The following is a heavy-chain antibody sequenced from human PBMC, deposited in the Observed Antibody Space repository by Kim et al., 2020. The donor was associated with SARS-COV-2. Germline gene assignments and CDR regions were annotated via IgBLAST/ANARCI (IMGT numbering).Heavy chain of an antibody. J-gene: IGHJ4*02. D-gene: IGHD4-17*01. V-gene: IGHV5-51*01. Sequence: PSFQGQVTISADKSISTAYLQWSSLKASDTAMYYCARLVRDGDYEYYFDYWGQGTLVTVSS. CDR3: ARLVRDGDYEYYFDY.